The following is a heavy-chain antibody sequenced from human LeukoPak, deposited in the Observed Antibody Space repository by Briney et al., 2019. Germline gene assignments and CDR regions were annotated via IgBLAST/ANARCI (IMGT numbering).Heavy chain of an antibody. Sequence: SETLSLTCAVYGGSFSGYYWSWIRQPPGKGLEWIGEINHSGSTNYNPSLKSRVTISVDTSKNQFSLKPSSVTAADTAVYYCARYTSWDIVVVPAANTWFDPWGQGTLVTVSS. CDR2: INHSGST. CDR3: ARYTSWDIVVVPAANTWFDP. CDR1: GGSFSGYY. V-gene: IGHV4-34*01. D-gene: IGHD2-2*01. J-gene: IGHJ5*02.